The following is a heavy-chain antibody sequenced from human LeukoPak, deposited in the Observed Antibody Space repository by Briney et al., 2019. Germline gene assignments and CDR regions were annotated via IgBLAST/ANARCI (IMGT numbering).Heavy chain of an antibody. D-gene: IGHD3-3*01. J-gene: IGHJ4*02. CDR1: GFTFSNYA. Sequence: GGSLRLSCAASGFTFSNYAMVWVRQAPGKGLEWVAVISYDGSNKLYADSVKGRFTISRDNSKNTVYLQMNSLRAEDTAVYFCAKSGYTEYYFDYWGQGTLVTVSS. CDR3: AKSGYTEYYFDY. CDR2: ISYDGSNK. V-gene: IGHV3-30*18.